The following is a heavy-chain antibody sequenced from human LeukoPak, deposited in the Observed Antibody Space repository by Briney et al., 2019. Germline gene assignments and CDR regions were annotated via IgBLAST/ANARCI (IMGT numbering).Heavy chain of an antibody. J-gene: IGHJ4*02. CDR1: GFTVSSNY. V-gene: IGHV3-66*01. CDR2: LYSGGST. Sequence: AGSLRLSCVVSGFTVSSNYMSWVRQAPGRGLQWVSVLYSGGSTYYADSVKGRFTISRDNSKNTLYLQMNSLRAEDTAVYYCARDLTGDAYFDYWGQGTLVTVSS. CDR3: ARDLTGDAYFDY. D-gene: IGHD7-27*01.